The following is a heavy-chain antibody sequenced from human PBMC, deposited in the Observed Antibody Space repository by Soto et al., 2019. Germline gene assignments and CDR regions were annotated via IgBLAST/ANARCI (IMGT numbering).Heavy chain of an antibody. D-gene: IGHD3-22*01. CDR2: IYYTGTT. V-gene: IGHV4-59*08. J-gene: IGHJ5*01. CDR1: GGSISSYY. Sequence: LETLSLTCTVSGGSISSYYWSWIRQPPGKGLEWIGYIYYTGTTTYNPSIKSRVTISVDSSKNQFSLNLTSVSAADTAVYYCARLGGFYQSLDSWGQGTLVTVSS. CDR3: ARLGGFYQSLDS.